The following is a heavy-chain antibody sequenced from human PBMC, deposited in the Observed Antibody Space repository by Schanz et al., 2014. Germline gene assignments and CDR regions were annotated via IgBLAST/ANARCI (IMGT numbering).Heavy chain of an antibody. CDR2: IGTSGGT. Sequence: EVQLLESGGGLVQPGGSLKLSCAASGLIFSNYVMSWVRQAPGKGLEWVSTIGTSGGTNYAESVKGRFTISRDNSKNTLFLQMNSLRAEDTAVYYCARDHTTESYYSAGPPIDYWGQGTLVTVSS. D-gene: IGHD1-26*01. CDR1: GLIFSNYV. J-gene: IGHJ4*02. CDR3: ARDHTTESYYSAGPPIDY. V-gene: IGHV3-23*01.